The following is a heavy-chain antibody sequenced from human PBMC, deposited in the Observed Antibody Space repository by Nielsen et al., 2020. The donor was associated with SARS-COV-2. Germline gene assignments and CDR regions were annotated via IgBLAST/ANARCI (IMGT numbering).Heavy chain of an antibody. CDR3: ATTGDWTNLL. J-gene: IGHJ4*02. D-gene: IGHD2-21*02. Sequence: GGSLRLSCAASGFTLSKYNMNWVRQAPGKGLEWVSSISSSSSYIYYADSVKGRFTISRDNAKNSLYLQMNSLRAEDTAVYYCATTGDWTNLLWGQGTLVTVSS. CDR2: ISSSSSYI. V-gene: IGHV3-21*01. CDR1: GFTLSKYN.